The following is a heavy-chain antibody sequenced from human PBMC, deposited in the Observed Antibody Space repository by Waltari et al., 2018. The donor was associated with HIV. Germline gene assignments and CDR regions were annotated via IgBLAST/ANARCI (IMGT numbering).Heavy chain of an antibody. Sequence: QVQLVQSAAELKKPGASVEFSCRASCYSFTAYYMHWVRPAPVQGLQWMGRINPISGSTNIPLTLQGRITMTRDTSSGAVFIELRGLKFNATALYYCARGESVSVSNIPPGYRFDFWGQGTLITVSS. V-gene: IGHV1-2*06. CDR2: INPISGST. CDR3: ARGESVSVSNIPPGYRFDF. CDR1: CYSFTAYY. D-gene: IGHD2-15*01. J-gene: IGHJ4*02.